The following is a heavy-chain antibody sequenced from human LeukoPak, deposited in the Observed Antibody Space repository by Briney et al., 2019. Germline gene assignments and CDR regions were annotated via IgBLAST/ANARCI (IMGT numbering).Heavy chain of an antibody. D-gene: IGHD5-12*01. Sequence: GKSLRLSCAASGYTFSSFAMHWVRQAPGKGLEWVAVIWYDGSNKYYADSVKGRFTISRDNSKNTLYLQMNSLRAEDTAVYYCARIIQPINYFDYWGQGTLVTVSS. V-gene: IGHV3-33*08. J-gene: IGHJ4*02. CDR3: ARIIQPINYFDY. CDR2: IWYDGSNK. CDR1: GYTFSSFA.